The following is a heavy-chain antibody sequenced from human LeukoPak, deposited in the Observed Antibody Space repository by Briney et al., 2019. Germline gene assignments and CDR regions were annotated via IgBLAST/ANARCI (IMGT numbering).Heavy chain of an antibody. Sequence: PSQTLSLTCTVSGGSISSGGYYWSWIRQHQGKGLEWIGYIYYSGSTYYNPSLKSRVTISVDTSKNHFSLKLSSVTAADTAVYYCARDNPAAAIDYWGQGTLGTVSS. J-gene: IGHJ4*02. CDR3: ARDNPAAAIDY. CDR2: IYYSGST. V-gene: IGHV4-31*03. D-gene: IGHD6-13*01. CDR1: GGSISSGGYY.